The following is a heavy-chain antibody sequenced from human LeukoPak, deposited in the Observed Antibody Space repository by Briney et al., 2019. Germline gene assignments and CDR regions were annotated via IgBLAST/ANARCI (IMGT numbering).Heavy chain of an antibody. CDR3: ARDGKDYYDSSGYSQYYYYMDV. CDR1: GFTFSSYS. V-gene: IGHV3-48*01. D-gene: IGHD3-22*01. Sequence: PGGSLRLSCAASGFTFSSYSMNWVRQAPGKGLEWVSYISSSSSTIYYADSVKGRFTISRDNAKNSLYLQMNSLRAEDTAAYYCARDGKDYYDSSGYSQYYYYMDVWGKGTTVTVSS. CDR2: ISSSSSTI. J-gene: IGHJ6*03.